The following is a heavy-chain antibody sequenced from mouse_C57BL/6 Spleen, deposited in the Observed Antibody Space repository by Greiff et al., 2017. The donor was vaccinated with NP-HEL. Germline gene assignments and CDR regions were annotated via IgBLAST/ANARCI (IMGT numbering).Heavy chain of an antibody. Sequence: QVQLQQPGAELVRPGSSVKLSCKASGYTFTSYWMDWVKQRPGQGLEWIGNIYPSDSETHYNQKFKDKATLTVDKSSSTAYMQLSSLTSEDSAVYYCARNKDSSGYQYDFDYWGQGTTLTVSS. D-gene: IGHD3-2*02. CDR2: IYPSDSET. CDR3: ARNKDSSGYQYDFDY. CDR1: GYTFTSYW. V-gene: IGHV1-61*01. J-gene: IGHJ2*01.